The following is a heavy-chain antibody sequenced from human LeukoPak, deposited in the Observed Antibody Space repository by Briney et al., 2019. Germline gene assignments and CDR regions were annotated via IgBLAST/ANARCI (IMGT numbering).Heavy chain of an antibody. J-gene: IGHJ6*02. CDR3: ARDVPRGPETQYGMDV. CDR2: ISAYNGNT. Sequence: ASVKVSCKASGYTFTSYVISWVRQAPGQGLEWMGWISAYNGNTNYAQKLQGRVTMTTDTSTSTAYMELRSLRSDDTAVYYCARDVPRGPETQYGMDVWGQGTTVTVSS. V-gene: IGHV1-18*01. CDR1: GYTFTSYV.